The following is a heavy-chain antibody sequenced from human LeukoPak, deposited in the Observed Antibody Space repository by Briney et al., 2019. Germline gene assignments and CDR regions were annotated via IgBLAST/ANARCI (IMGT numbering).Heavy chain of an antibody. Sequence: PGGSLRLSCAASGFTFSSYGMHWVRQAPGKGLEWVAFIRYDGSNKYYADSVKGRFTISRDNSKSTLYLQMNSLRAEDTAVYYCAKAGGVITIFGVATDDFDYWGQGTLVTVSS. CDR2: IRYDGSNK. V-gene: IGHV3-30*02. J-gene: IGHJ4*02. CDR3: AKAGGVITIFGVATDDFDY. CDR1: GFTFSSYG. D-gene: IGHD3-3*01.